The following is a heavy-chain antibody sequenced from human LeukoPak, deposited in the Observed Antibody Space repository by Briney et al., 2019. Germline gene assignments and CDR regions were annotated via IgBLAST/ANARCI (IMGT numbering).Heavy chain of an antibody. J-gene: IGHJ4*02. CDR2: IYYSGST. CDR1: GGSISSSGYY. Sequence: SETLSLTCTVSGGSISSSGYYWGWIRQPPGKGLEWIGYIYYSGSTYYNPSLKSRVTISVDTSKNQFSLKLSSVTAADTAVYYCARGTLTGDLDYWGQGTLVTVSS. CDR3: ARGTLTGDLDY. D-gene: IGHD7-27*01. V-gene: IGHV4-30-4*08.